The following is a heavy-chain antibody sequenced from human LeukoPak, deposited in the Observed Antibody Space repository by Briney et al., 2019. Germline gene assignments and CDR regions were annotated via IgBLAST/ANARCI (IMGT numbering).Heavy chain of an antibody. CDR2: FDPEDGET. CDR1: GYTLTELS. CDR3: ATPQEPATIEGSFDY. J-gene: IGHJ4*02. D-gene: IGHD5-24*01. V-gene: IGHV1-24*01. Sequence: ASVKVSCKVSGYTLTELSMHWVRQAPGKGLGWMGGFDPEDGETIYAQKFQGRDTMTEDTSTDTAYMELSSLRSEDTAVYYCATPQEPATIEGSFDYWGQGTLVTVSS.